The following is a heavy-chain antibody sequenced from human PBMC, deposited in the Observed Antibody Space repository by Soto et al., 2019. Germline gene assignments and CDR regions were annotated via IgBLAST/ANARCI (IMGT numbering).Heavy chain of an antibody. D-gene: IGHD2-15*01. CDR1: GSTFSSYT. CDR3: ATYTYCSGGSCYPGPQNWFDP. Sequence: SVKVSCKASGSTFSSYTISWVRQAPGQGLEWMGRIIPILGIANYAQKFQGRVTITADKSTSTAYMELSSLRSEDTAVYYCATYTYCSGGSCYPGPQNWFDPWGQGTLVTVSS. CDR2: IIPILGIA. V-gene: IGHV1-69*02. J-gene: IGHJ5*02.